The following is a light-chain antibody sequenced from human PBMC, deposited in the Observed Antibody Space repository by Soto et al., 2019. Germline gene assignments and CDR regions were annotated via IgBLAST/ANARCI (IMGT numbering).Light chain of an antibody. CDR1: SSNIGARYD. V-gene: IGLV1-40*01. Sequence: QPVLTQPPSVSGAPGQRVTISCTGSSSNIGARYDVHWYQQLPGTAPRLLIYDNNNRPSGVPDRFSGSKSDTSASLAITGLQAEDEADDYCQSYDSSLSALVFGGGTKLTVL. CDR2: DNN. J-gene: IGLJ2*01. CDR3: QSYDSSLSALV.